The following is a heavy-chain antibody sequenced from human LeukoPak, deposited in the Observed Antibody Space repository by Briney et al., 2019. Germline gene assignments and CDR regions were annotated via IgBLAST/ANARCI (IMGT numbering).Heavy chain of an antibody. D-gene: IGHD3-16*02. J-gene: IGHJ4*02. V-gene: IGHV3-7*01. CDR1: GFTFSSYW. CDR3: AREYIYVWGSYHPLNFDY. CDR2: IKQDGSEK. Sequence: GGSLRLSCAASGFTFSSYWMSWVRQAPGKGLEWVANIKQDGSEKYYVDSVKGRFTISRDNATISLYLQMNTRTAEVSAVDSIAREYIYVWGSYHPLNFDYWGQGTLVTVSS.